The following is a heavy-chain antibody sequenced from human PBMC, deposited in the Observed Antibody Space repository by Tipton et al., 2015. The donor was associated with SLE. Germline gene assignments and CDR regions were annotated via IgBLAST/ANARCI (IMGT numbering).Heavy chain of an antibody. CDR1: GGSISSGSYY. V-gene: IGHV4-61*02. CDR3: ARDIAAAGTNYFDY. CDR2: IYTSGST. D-gene: IGHD6-13*01. J-gene: IGHJ4*02. Sequence: TLSLTCTVSGGSISSGSYYWSWIRQPAGTGLEWIGRIYTSGSTNYNPSLKSRVTISVDTSKNQFSLKLSSVTAADTAVYYCARDIAAAGTNYFDYWGQGTLVTVSS.